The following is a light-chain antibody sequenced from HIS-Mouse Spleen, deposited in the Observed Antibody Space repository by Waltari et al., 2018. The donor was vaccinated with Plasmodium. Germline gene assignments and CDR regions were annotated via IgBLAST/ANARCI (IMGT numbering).Light chain of an antibody. CDR1: QSVSSN. CDR2: GAS. CDR3: QQYNNWPLT. J-gene: IGKJ4*01. Sequence: EIVMTQSPATLSVSPGERATLSCRASQSVSSNLAWYHQKPGQAPRLLIYGASTRATGIPARFSGSGSWTEFTLTISSLQSEDFAVYYCQQYNNWPLTFGGGTKVEIK. V-gene: IGKV3-15*01.